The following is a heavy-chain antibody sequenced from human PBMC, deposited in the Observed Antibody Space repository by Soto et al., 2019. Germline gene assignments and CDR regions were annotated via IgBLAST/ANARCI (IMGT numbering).Heavy chain of an antibody. CDR1: GFTFSSYG. V-gene: IGHV3-33*01. J-gene: IGHJ6*02. Sequence: QVQLVESGGGVVQPGRSLRLSCAASGFTFSSYGMHWVRQAPGKGLEWVAVIWYDGSNKYYADSVKGRFTISRDNSNSTLYLQMNSLRAEDTAVYYCARGSSGDYGMDVWGQGTTVTVSS. CDR3: ARGSSGDYGMDV. CDR2: IWYDGSNK. D-gene: IGHD3-10*01.